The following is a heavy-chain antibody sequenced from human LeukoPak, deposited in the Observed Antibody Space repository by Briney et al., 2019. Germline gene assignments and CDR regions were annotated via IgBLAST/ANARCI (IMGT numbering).Heavy chain of an antibody. CDR3: ANLQKSLWIPEFDY. D-gene: IGHD1-1*01. J-gene: IGHJ4*02. V-gene: IGHV3-23*01. CDR1: GFTFSNYA. Sequence: QSGGSLRLSCAASGFTFSNYAMGWVRQPPGKGLEWVSLISGSGDTTYYADSVKGRFTISRDNSKNTLYLQMNSLRAEDTAVYYCANLQKSLWIPEFDYWGQGTLVTVSS. CDR2: ISGSGDTT.